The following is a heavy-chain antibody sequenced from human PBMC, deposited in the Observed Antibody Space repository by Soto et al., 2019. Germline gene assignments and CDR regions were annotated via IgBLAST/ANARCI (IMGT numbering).Heavy chain of an antibody. CDR1: GFTVNNYS. V-gene: IGHV3-48*01. J-gene: IGHJ4*02. D-gene: IGHD2-15*01. CDR3: ARDKGRSPLDY. CDR2: ISSSSSTI. Sequence: PGGSLRLSCAASGFTVNNYSMNWVRQAPGKGLEWVSYISSSSSTIYSADSVKGRFTISRDNAKNSLYLQMNSLRAEDTAVYYCARDKGRSPLDYWGQGTLVTVSS.